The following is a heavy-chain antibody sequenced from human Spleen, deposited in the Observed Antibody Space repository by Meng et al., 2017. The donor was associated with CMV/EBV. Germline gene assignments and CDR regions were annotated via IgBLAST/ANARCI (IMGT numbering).Heavy chain of an antibody. CDR2: IYYSGST. V-gene: IGHV4-39*01. D-gene: IGHD6-13*01. Sequence: SETLSLTCSVSGGSISSGNYYWGWIRQPPGKGLEWIGSIYYSGSTYYNPSLKSRVTISVDTSTNQFSLKVNSVTAADTAVYYCVSWGSSWTYYFDYWGQGTLVTVSS. CDR1: GGSISSGNYY. J-gene: IGHJ4*02. CDR3: VSWGSSWTYYFDY.